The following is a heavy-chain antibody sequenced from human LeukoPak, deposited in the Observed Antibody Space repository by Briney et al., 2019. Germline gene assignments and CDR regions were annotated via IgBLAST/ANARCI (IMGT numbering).Heavy chain of an antibody. D-gene: IGHD4-17*01. J-gene: IGHJ5*02. CDR1: GFTFSSYA. CDR2: IRYDGSNK. Sequence: GGSLRLSCAASGFTFSSYAMSWVRQAPGKGLEWVAVIRYDGSNKYYADCGKGRFTISRDNYKNTLYLQMNSLRAEDTAVYYCARGSGYGDNKIDPWGQGTLVTVSS. CDR3: ARGSGYGDNKIDP. V-gene: IGHV3-33*08.